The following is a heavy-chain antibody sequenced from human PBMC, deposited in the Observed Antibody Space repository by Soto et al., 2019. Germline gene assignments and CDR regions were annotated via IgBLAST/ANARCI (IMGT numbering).Heavy chain of an antibody. CDR1: GGSISSSSYY. V-gene: IGHV4-39*01. CDR3: ARRHCSGGSCYSRWGFDP. CDR2: IYYSGST. J-gene: IGHJ5*02. D-gene: IGHD2-15*01. Sequence: QLQLQESGPGLVKPSETLSLTCTVSGGSISSSSYYWGWIRQPPGKGLEWIGSIYYSGSTYYNPSLKSRVTRSVDTSKNQFSLKLSSVTAADTAVYYCARRHCSGGSCYSRWGFDPWGQGTLVTVSS.